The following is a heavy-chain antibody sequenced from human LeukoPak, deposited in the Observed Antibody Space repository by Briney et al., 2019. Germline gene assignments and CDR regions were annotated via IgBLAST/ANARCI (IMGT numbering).Heavy chain of an antibody. CDR3: ARAGSGRNFDY. J-gene: IGHJ4*02. Sequence: ASVKVSCKAFGYTFTGYYMHWVRQAPGQGLERMGRINPNSGGTNYAQKFQGRVTMTRDTSISTAYMELSRLRSDDTAVYYCARAGSGRNFDYWGQGTLVTVSS. CDR1: GYTFTGYY. D-gene: IGHD1-26*01. V-gene: IGHV1-2*06. CDR2: INPNSGGT.